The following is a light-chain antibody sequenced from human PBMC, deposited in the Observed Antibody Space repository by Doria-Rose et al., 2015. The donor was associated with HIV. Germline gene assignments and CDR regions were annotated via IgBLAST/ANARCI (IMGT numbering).Light chain of an antibody. CDR2: AAS. Sequence: TQPPSSLSASVGDRVTITCRASQSISTYLNWYQHKPGKAPKLLIYAASTLQSGVPSRFSGSGSGTDFTLTISSPRPEDFATYYCQQSYSLFTF. J-gene: IGKJ2*01. V-gene: IGKV1-39*01. CDR1: QSISTY. CDR3: QQSYSLFT.